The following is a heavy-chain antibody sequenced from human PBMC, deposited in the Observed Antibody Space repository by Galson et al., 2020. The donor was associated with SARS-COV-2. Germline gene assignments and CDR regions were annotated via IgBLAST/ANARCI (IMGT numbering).Heavy chain of an antibody. CDR3: ERTGVNCRGGICYGAEYFHH. V-gene: IGHV3-21*06. J-gene: IGHJ1*01. CDR1: GFSFSDFM. D-gene: IGHD2-15*01. CDR2: ISGSSSYQ. Sequence: GESLKISCAASGFSFSDFMMTWVRQAPGKGLEWVSFISGSSSYQYYGDSVKGRFIISRDNAKNLLYLQMNSLRVEDTAGYYCERTGVNCRGGICYGAEYFHHGGQGSLVTVSS.